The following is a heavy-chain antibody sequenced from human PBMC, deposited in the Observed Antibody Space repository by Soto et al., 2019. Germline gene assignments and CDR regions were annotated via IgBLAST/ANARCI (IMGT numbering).Heavy chain of an antibody. CDR3: ARVIWNYRGIDF. D-gene: IGHD1-7*01. CDR2: ITNSNVYT. V-gene: IGHV3-11*06. J-gene: IGHJ4*02. Sequence: QVQLVESGGGLVKPGGSLRLSCAASGFTFSDYYMTWIRQAPGKGLEWVSFITNSNVYTNYADSVKGRFTISRDNAKNSLYLQMNSLRAEDTAVYYCARVIWNYRGIDFWGQGTLVTVSS. CDR1: GFTFSDYY.